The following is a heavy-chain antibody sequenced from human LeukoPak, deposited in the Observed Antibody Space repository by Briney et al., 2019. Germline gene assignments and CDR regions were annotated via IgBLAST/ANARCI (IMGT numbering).Heavy chain of an antibody. CDR1: GDSISSSHYY. CDR2: IYSGGET. CDR3: VRDYSNFVQGD. V-gene: IGHV4-39*02. D-gene: IGHD4-11*01. Sequence: SETLSLTCTVSGDSISSSHYYWGWIRQSPGKGLEWIGSIYSGGETHYNPSLNSRVAIFLDTSKNRFSLNLISVTATDTAVYYCVRDYSNFVQGDWGQGTLVTVSS. J-gene: IGHJ4*02.